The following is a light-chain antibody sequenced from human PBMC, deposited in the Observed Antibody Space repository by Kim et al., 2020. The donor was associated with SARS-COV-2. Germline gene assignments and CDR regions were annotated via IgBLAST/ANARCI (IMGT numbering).Light chain of an antibody. CDR2: GAS. J-gene: IGKJ2*01. CDR1: QSVSSSY. V-gene: IGKV3-20*01. Sequence: EIVLTQSPGTLSLSPGERATLSCRASQSVSSSYLAWFQQKPAQAPRLLIYGASSRATGIPDRFSGSGSGTDFTLTIRRLEPEDFAVYYCQQYGNSPRTFGQGTKLEIK. CDR3: QQYGNSPRT.